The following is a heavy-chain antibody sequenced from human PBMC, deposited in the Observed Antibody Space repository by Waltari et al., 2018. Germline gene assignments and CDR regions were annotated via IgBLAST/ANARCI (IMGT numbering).Heavy chain of an antibody. D-gene: IGHD3-10*01. Sequence: QVQLVQSGAEVKKPGASVKVSCKASGYTFTGYYMHWVRQAPGQGLEWMGWINPNSGGTNYAQKFQGRGTMTRETSSSTAYMELRRLRSDDTAVYYCARVHYYGSGSYYQYFQHWGQGTLVTVSS. V-gene: IGHV1-2*02. CDR3: ARVHYYGSGSYYQYFQH. J-gene: IGHJ1*01. CDR2: INPNSGGT. CDR1: GYTFTGYY.